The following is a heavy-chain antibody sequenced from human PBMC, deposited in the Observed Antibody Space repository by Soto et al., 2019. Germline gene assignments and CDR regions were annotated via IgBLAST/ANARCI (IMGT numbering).Heavy chain of an antibody. V-gene: IGHV3-21*01. CDR1: GFTFNSYS. CDR3: ARRPSGMDIVVVRYFDL. Sequence: EVQLVESGGGLVKPGGSLRLSCAASGFTFNSYSMNWVRQAPGKGLEWVSSISRSSSYIYYGDSVKGRFTISRDNAKNSLDLEMNSLRAEDTAVYYCARRPSGMDIVVVRYFDLWGRGTQVTVSS. CDR2: ISRSSSYI. J-gene: IGHJ2*01. D-gene: IGHD2-2*03.